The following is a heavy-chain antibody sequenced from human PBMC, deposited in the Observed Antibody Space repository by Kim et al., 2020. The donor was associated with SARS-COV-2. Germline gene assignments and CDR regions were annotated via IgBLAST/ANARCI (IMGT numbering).Heavy chain of an antibody. Sequence: SETLSLTCAVYGGSFSGYYWSWIRQPPGKGLEWIGEINHSGSTNYNPSLKSRVTISVDTSKNQFSLKLSSVTAADTAVYYCARGHIAVAGTTRLFDYWGQGTLVTVSS. CDR1: GGSFSGYY. D-gene: IGHD6-19*01. V-gene: IGHV4-34*01. CDR3: ARGHIAVAGTTRLFDY. CDR2: INHSGST. J-gene: IGHJ4*02.